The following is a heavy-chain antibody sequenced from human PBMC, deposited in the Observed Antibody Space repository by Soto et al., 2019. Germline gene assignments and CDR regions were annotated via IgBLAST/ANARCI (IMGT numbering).Heavy chain of an antibody. D-gene: IGHD3-16*02. Sequence: GGSLRLSCAASGFTVSSNYMSWVRQAPGKGLEWVSVIYSGGSTYYADSVKGRFTISRDNSKNTLYLQMNSLRAEDTAVYYCAKDGRYYDYVWGSYRYTYFDYWGQGTLVTVSS. V-gene: IGHV3-66*01. CDR2: IYSGGST. J-gene: IGHJ4*02. CDR1: GFTVSSNY. CDR3: AKDGRYYDYVWGSYRYTYFDY.